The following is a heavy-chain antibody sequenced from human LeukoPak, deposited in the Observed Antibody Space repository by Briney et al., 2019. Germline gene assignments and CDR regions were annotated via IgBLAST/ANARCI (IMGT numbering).Heavy chain of an antibody. J-gene: IGHJ4*02. CDR3: ARDEICSGGSCYSGALGY. CDR1: GGSISSGGYY. D-gene: IGHD2-15*01. CDR2: IYYSGST. Sequence: SETLSLTCTVSGGSISSGGYYWSWIRQHPGKGLEWIGYIYYSGSTYYNPSLKSRVTISVGTSKNQFSLKLSSVTAADTAVYYCARDEICSGGSCYSGALGYWGQGTLVTVSS. V-gene: IGHV4-31*03.